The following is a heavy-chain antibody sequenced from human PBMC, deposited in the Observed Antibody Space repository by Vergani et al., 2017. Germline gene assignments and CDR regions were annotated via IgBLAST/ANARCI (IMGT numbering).Heavy chain of an antibody. CDR2: INPNSGGT. CDR1: GYTFTGYY. J-gene: IGHJ3*02. V-gene: IGHV1-2*02. Sequence: QVQLVQSGAEVKKPGASVKVSCKASGYTFTGYYMHWVRQAPGQGLEWMGWINPNSGGTNYAQKFQGRVTMTRDTSISTAYMELSRLRSDDTAVYYCARVEYSSSWLGAFDIWGQGTMVTVSS. CDR3: ARVEYSSSWLGAFDI. D-gene: IGHD6-13*01.